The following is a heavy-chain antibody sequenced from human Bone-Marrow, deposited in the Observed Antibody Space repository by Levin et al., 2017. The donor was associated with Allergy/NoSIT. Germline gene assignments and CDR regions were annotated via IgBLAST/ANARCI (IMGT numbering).Heavy chain of an antibody. J-gene: IGHJ5*02. CDR2: FYTGGAT. CDR3: ARGGSTTGFDT. V-gene: IGHV3-53*01. D-gene: IGHD1-1*01. CDR1: GFAINTNY. Sequence: SCAASGFAINTNYINWVRQAPGKGLEWVSVFYTGGATYHADSVKGRFTISRDNSENTVHLQMNDLRVEDTAVYYCARGGSTTGFDTWGQGTLVTVSS.